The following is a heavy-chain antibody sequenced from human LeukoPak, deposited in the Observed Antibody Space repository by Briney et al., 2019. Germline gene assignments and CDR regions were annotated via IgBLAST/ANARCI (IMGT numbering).Heavy chain of an antibody. CDR3: ARDLKGFNL. CDR2: IKQDGSQE. V-gene: IGHV3-7*04. CDR1: GFNFSAYL. J-gene: IGHJ5*02. Sequence: GGSLRLSCVASGFNFSAYLMSWVRQAPGKGLEWVANIKQDGSQEFYLDSVKGRFTISRDNGNNSLYLHMSRLRIEDTAVYYCARDLKGFNLWGQGALVTVSS.